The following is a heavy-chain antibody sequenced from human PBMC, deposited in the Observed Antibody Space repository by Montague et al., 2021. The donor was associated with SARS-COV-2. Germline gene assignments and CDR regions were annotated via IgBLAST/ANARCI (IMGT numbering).Heavy chain of an antibody. Sequence: SLRLSCAASGFTFSSYAMTWVRQAPGKGLEWVSTISGYGDATYYADSAKGRFTISRDNSGDTVYLQIDYVRGEDTAVYFCARGGRTNDWYEEWFDSWGQGTLVTVSS. CDR2: ISGYGDAT. D-gene: IGHD3-9*01. CDR1: GFTFSSYA. CDR3: ARGGRTNDWYEEWFDS. V-gene: IGHV3-23*01. J-gene: IGHJ5*01.